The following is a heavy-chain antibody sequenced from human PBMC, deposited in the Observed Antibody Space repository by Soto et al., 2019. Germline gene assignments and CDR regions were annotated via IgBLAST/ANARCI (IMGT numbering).Heavy chain of an antibody. CDR2: ISGSGGST. Sequence: PGGSLRLSCAASGFTFSIYAMNWVRQAPGKGLEWVSAISGSGGSTYYTDSVRGRFTISRDNSKDTLYLQMNSLRVEDTAVYYCAKPEVSASWGNGPDYWGQGTLVTVSS. D-gene: IGHD3-16*01. CDR3: AKPEVSASWGNGPDY. V-gene: IGHV3-23*01. J-gene: IGHJ4*02. CDR1: GFTFSIYA.